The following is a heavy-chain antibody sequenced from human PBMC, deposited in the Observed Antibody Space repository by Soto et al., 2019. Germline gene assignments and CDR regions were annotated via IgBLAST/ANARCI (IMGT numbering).Heavy chain of an antibody. CDR1: GFTFSSYA. Sequence: GGSLRLSCAASGFTFSSYAMSWVRQAPGKGLDWVSAISGSGGSTYYADSVNGRFTISRDNSKNKLYLQMNSLRAEDTAVYYCAKVGGSSWFDKPDAFDIWGQGTMVTVSS. V-gene: IGHV3-23*01. CDR3: AKVGGSSWFDKPDAFDI. D-gene: IGHD6-13*01. CDR2: ISGSGGST. J-gene: IGHJ3*02.